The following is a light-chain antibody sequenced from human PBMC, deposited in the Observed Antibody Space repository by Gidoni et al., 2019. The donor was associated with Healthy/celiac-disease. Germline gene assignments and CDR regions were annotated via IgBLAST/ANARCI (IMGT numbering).Light chain of an antibody. CDR1: RSISSY. CDR2: AAS. J-gene: IGKJ2*01. Sequence: DIQMTQSPSSLSASVGDRVTITCRASRSISSYLNWYQQKPGKAPKLLIYAASSLQSGVPSRFSGSGSGTDFTLTISSLQPEDFATYYCQQSYSTPQYTFXQXTKLXIK. V-gene: IGKV1-39*01. CDR3: QQSYSTPQYT.